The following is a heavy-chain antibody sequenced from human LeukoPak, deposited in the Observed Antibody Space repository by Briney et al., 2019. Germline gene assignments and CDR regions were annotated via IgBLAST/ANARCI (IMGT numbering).Heavy chain of an antibody. V-gene: IGHV1-2*02. CDR2: INPNSGGT. CDR1: GYTFTGYY. Sequence: ASVKVSCKAPGYTFTGYYMHWVLQAPGQGLEWMGWINPNSGGTNYAQKFQGRVAMTRDTSISTAYMELSRLRSDDTAVYYCARDLGQLGVERYFDYWGQGTLVTVSS. D-gene: IGHD6-6*01. J-gene: IGHJ4*02. CDR3: ARDLGQLGVERYFDY.